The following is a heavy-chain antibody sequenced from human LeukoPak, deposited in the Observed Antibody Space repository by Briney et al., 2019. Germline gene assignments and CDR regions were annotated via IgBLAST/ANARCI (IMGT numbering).Heavy chain of an antibody. V-gene: IGHV3-30*04. CDR2: ISYDGSNK. J-gene: IGHJ4*02. CDR3: ASAEVVPAAIFDY. CDR1: GFTFSSYA. D-gene: IGHD2-2*01. Sequence: GGSLRLSCAASGFTFSSYAMHWVRQAPGKGLEWVAVISYDGSNKYYADSVKGRFTISRDNSKNTLYLQMNSLRAEDTAVYYCASAEVVPAAIFDYWGQGTLVTVSS.